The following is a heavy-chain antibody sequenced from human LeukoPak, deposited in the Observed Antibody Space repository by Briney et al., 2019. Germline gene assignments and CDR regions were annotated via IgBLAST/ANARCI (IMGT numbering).Heavy chain of an antibody. D-gene: IGHD3-3*01. CDR2: INHSGST. CDR1: GGSFSGYY. CDR3: ARGGRTIFGVVIRAAAFDI. J-gene: IGHJ3*02. Sequence: PSETLSLTCAVYGGSFSGYYWSWILQPPGKGLEWIGEINHSGSTNYNPSLKSRVTISVDTSKNQFSLKLSSVTAADTAVYYCARGGRTIFGVVIRAAAFDIWGQGTMVTVSS. V-gene: IGHV4-34*01.